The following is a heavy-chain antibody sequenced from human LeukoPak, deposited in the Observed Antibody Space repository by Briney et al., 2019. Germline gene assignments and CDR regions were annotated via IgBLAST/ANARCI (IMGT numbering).Heavy chain of an antibody. V-gene: IGHV3-23*01. J-gene: IGHJ4*02. CDR3: AKWFGELSGYFDY. Sequence: GGSLRLSCAASGFTFSSYAMSWVRQAPGKGLEWVSAISGSGGSTYYADSVKGRFTISRDSSKNTLYLQMNSLRAEDTAVYYCAKWFGELSGYFDYWGQGTLVTVSS. D-gene: IGHD3-10*01. CDR1: GFTFSSYA. CDR2: ISGSGGST.